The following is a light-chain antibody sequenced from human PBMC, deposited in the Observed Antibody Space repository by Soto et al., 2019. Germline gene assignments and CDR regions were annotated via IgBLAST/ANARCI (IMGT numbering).Light chain of an antibody. CDR3: QQYGSSPQT. V-gene: IGKV3-20*01. Sequence: EIVLTQSPGTLSLSPGERATLSCRASQSVSSNHLAWYQHKRGQPPRLLIYGASSRATGTPGRFSGSGSGTDFTLTITRLEPEDFAVYYCQQYGSSPQTFGQGTKVDIK. CDR2: GAS. J-gene: IGKJ1*01. CDR1: QSVSSNH.